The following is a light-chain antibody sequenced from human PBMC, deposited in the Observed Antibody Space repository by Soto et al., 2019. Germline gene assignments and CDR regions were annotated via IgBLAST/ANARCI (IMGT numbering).Light chain of an antibody. CDR3: HQYGDSPFT. Sequence: EMVLTQSPGTLSLSPGQRATLSCSAGQSVSSNSLAWYQQKPGQAPRLLIYGVSNRAIGISDRFGGRRSGPDFTRTITRLEPDDFGVYYCHQYGDSPFTFGPATKMEI. J-gene: IGKJ3*01. V-gene: IGKV3-20*01. CDR2: GVS. CDR1: QSVSSNS.